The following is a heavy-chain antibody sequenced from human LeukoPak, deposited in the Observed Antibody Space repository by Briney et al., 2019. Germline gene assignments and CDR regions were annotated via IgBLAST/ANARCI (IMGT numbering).Heavy chain of an antibody. CDR2: INSDGSST. CDR1: GFTVGSYW. D-gene: IGHD3-16*02. Sequence: GGSRRLSCAASGFTVGSYWMDWVRQAPGKGLVWVSRINSDGSSTSYADSVKGRFAISRDNAKNTLYLQMNSLRAEDTAVYYCAREPSIMITFGGVIAAGLDYWGQGTLVTVSS. J-gene: IGHJ4*02. CDR3: AREPSIMITFGGVIAAGLDY. V-gene: IGHV3-74*01.